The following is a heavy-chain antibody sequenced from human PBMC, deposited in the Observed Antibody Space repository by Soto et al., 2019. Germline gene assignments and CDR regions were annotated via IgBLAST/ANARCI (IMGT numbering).Heavy chain of an antibody. V-gene: IGHV3-66*01. Sequence: EVQLVVSGGGLVQPGGSLRLSCAASGFTVSTYYMNWVRQAPGEGLEWFSVVYSGGTTYYADSVRGRFTISRDNSKNTLFRQMKSLRAEDTAVYYCARGRSASSHFDNCGQGTMVNVSS. CDR3: ARGRSASSHFDN. D-gene: IGHD3-10*01. CDR1: GFTVSTYY. J-gene: IGHJ4*02. CDR2: VYSGGTT.